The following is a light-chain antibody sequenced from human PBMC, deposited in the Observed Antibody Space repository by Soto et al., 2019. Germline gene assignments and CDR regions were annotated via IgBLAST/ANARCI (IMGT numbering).Light chain of an antibody. Sequence: IQLTQSPSSLSASVGDRVTVTCRASQGINNFLAWYQQRPGKAPKLLIYAASTLQSGVPSRFSGSGSGTDSTLTISSLQPEDFATYFCQHLNTYPSFGGGTKVDIK. CDR3: QHLNTYPS. CDR2: AAS. V-gene: IGKV1-9*01. J-gene: IGKJ4*01. CDR1: QGINNF.